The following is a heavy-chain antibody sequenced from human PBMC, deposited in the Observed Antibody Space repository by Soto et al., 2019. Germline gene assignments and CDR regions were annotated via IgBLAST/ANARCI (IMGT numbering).Heavy chain of an antibody. CDR3: ARGLPSKYCGGDCFGMFDI. D-gene: IGHD2-21*02. Sequence: GGSLRLSCAASGFTFSSYGMHWVRQAPGKGLEWVAVIWYDGSNKYYADSVKGRFTISRDNSKNTLYLQMNSLRAEDTAVYYCARGLPSKYCGGDCFGMFDIWGRGTLVTVSS. CDR2: IWYDGSNK. J-gene: IGHJ2*01. CDR1: GFTFSSYG. V-gene: IGHV3-33*01.